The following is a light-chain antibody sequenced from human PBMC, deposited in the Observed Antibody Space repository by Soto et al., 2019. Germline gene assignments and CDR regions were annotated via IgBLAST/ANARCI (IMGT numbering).Light chain of an antibody. V-gene: IGLV1-36*01. CDR1: SFNIANKA. CDR3: AAWDDSVNGWV. J-gene: IGLJ3*02. CDR2: YDD. Sequence: QSVLTQPPSVSEAPGRRVTISCSGSSFNIANKAVNWYQQLPGKAPQLLIYYDDMLSSGVSDRFSGSKSGTSASLAISGLQSEDEAEYYCAAWDDSVNGWVFGGGTKVTVL.